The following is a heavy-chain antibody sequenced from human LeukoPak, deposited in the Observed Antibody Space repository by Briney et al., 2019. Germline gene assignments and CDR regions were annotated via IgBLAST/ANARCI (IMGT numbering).Heavy chain of an antibody. CDR3: ASHYSRSGIDAFDI. J-gene: IGHJ3*02. V-gene: IGHV4-61*02. Sequence: SETLSLTCTASGGSTNNESYYWSWIRQPAGKGLEWIGRIHPTGNAMCNPSLESRVTISVDTSKNQFSLKLSSVTAADTAVYYCASHYSRSGIDAFDIWGQGTVVTVSS. D-gene: IGHD6-6*01. CDR2: IHPTGNA. CDR1: GGSTNNESYY.